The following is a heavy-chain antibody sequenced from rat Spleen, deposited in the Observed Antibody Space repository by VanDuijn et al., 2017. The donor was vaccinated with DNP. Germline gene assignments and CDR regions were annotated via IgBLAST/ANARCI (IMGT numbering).Heavy chain of an antibody. CDR1: GFTFSNFP. Sequence: EVQLVESGGGLVQPGRSIKLSCAASGFTFSNFPMAWVRQAPKKGLEWVASISASGGSTSYRDSVKGRFTISRDNAKSILYLQMDSLRSEDTATFYCTTDFERGYWGQGVMVTVSS. D-gene: IGHD1-11*01. CDR2: ISASGGST. CDR3: TTDFERGY. J-gene: IGHJ2*01. V-gene: IGHV5-46*01.